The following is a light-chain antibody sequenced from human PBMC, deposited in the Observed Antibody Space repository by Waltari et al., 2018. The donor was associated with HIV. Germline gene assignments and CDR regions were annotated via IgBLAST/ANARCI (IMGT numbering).Light chain of an antibody. CDR1: QDIKSY. CDR3: QQYKSYPWT. CDR2: GAS. J-gene: IGKJ1*01. V-gene: IGKV1-16*01. Sequence: DIQMTQSPSTLAASVGDRVTITCRASQDIKSYLAWFQQRPGKAPKSLIYGASSLPSGVPSRFSGSGSRTQFTLTINSLQPEDFATYYCQQYKSYPWTFGQGTKVEIK.